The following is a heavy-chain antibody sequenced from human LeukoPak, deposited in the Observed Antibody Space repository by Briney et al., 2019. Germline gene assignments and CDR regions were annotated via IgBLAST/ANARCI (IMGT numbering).Heavy chain of an antibody. CDR3: VTHDSSGYYLIDY. CDR2: IYHSGST. V-gene: IGHV4-38-2*01. D-gene: IGHD3-22*01. CDR1: GYSISSGYC. J-gene: IGHJ4*02. Sequence: PSETLSLTCAVSGYSISSGYCWGWIRQPPGKGLEWVGSIYHSGSTYCNPSLKSRVTISVDTSKNQFSLKLSSVTAADTAVYYCVTHDSSGYYLIDYWGQGTLVSVSS.